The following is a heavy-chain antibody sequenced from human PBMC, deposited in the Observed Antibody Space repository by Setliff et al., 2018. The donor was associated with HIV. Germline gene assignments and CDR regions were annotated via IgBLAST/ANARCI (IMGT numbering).Heavy chain of an antibody. CDR3: ARVREGLLPYDAFEI. J-gene: IGHJ3*02. V-gene: IGHV4-4*02. CDR1: GGSISSNNW. Sequence: PSETLSLTCAVSGGSISSNNWWSWVRQPPGKGLEWIGEIYHSGSTNYNPSLKSRVSISVDKSKNQFSLKLGSVTAADTAVYYCARVREGLLPYDAFEIWGQGTMVTVSS. D-gene: IGHD3-3*01. CDR2: IYHSGST.